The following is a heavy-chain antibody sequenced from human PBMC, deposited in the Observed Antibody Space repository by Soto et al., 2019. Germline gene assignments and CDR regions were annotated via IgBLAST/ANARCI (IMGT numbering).Heavy chain of an antibody. Sequence: GESLKISCKGSGYSFPSYWISWVRQMPGKGLEWMGRIDPSDSYTNYSPSFQGHVTISADKSISTAYLQWSSLKASDTAMYFCARHVDSRSPNCFDPWGQGPLVTVSS. CDR3: ARHVDSRSPNCFDP. D-gene: IGHD6-6*01. CDR1: GYSFPSYW. CDR2: IDPSDSYT. J-gene: IGHJ5*02. V-gene: IGHV5-10-1*01.